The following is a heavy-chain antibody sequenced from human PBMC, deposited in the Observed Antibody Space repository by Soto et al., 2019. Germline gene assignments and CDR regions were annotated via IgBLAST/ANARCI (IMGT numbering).Heavy chain of an antibody. V-gene: IGHV4-31*11. CDR3: TRESGSMAGGVIQHYFYDRVDV. J-gene: IGHJ6*02. CDR1: GGSISSGGYY. D-gene: IGHD3-16*02. Sequence: QVQLQESGPGLVKPSETLSLTCVVSGGSISSGGYYWSWIRQHPGQGLEWIGHIFYSGATYYNPSLKSRLTISVDMSKDQFTLRLSCLTAADTAVYYCTRESGSMAGGVIQHYFYDRVDVWGHVTTVTVSS. CDR2: IFYSGAT.